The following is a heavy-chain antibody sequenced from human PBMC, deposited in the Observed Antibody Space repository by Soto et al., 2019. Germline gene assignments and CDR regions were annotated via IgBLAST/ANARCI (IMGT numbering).Heavy chain of an antibody. CDR1: GFTFSSYS. Sequence: PGGSLRLSCAASGFTFSSYSMNWVRQAPGKGLEWVSSISSSSSYIYYADSVKGRFTISRDNAKNSLYLQMNSLRAEDTAVYYCARGAGYYYYMDVWGKGTTVTVSS. CDR2: ISSSSSYI. V-gene: IGHV3-21*01. J-gene: IGHJ6*03. CDR3: ARGAGYYYYMDV.